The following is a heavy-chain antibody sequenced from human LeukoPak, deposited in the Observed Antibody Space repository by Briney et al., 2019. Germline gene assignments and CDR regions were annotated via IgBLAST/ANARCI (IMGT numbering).Heavy chain of an antibody. D-gene: IGHD4-17*01. CDR3: ASLYYGAADY. V-gene: IGHV3-7*03. CDR1: GFTFSSHW. CDR2: IKEDGTRK. J-gene: IGHJ4*02. Sequence: GGSLRLSCAASGFTFSSHWMTWVRQAPGKGLEWVANIKEDGTRKNYMDSVKGRFTISRDNAKNSLYLQMNSLRAEDTAVYYCASLYYGAADYWGQGTLVTVSS.